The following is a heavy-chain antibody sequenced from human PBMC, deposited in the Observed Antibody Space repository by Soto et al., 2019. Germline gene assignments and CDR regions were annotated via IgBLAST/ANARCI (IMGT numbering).Heavy chain of an antibody. Sequence: GGSLRLSCEASGFDFSSYSITWVRQAPGKGLEYVSGITRSADLSFYADSVRGRFTVSRDNAKNSVYLQMDSLRVEDTAVYYCAREGALKPFSSWGQGALVTVSS. J-gene: IGHJ5*02. CDR1: GFDFSSYS. CDR3: AREGALKPFSS. CDR2: ITRSADLS. V-gene: IGHV3-21*01.